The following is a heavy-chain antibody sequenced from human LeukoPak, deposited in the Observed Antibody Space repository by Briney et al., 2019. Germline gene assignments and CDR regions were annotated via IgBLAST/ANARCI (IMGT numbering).Heavy chain of an antibody. CDR1: GFTFSSYE. D-gene: IGHD3-10*01. CDR2: ISSSGSTI. V-gene: IGHV3-48*03. J-gene: IGHJ4*02. CDR3: AKRGPGGDLDY. Sequence: GGSLRLSCAASGFTFSSYEMNWVRQAPGKGLEWVSYISSSGSTIYYADSVKGRFTISRDNAKNSLYLQMNSLRAEDTAVYYCAKRGPGGDLDYWGQGTLVTVSS.